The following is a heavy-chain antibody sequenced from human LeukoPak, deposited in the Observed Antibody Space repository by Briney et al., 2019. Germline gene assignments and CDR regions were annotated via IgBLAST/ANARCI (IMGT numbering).Heavy chain of an antibody. J-gene: IGHJ4*02. V-gene: IGHV3-33*01. D-gene: IGHD3-22*01. CDR3: ARDVFTTYDTGGGYFDY. Sequence: GRSLRLSCVVSGFTLSSYGMHWVRQAPGKGLEWVALIWYDGSNKYYADSVKSRFTISRDNSKNTLYLQMNSLRADDTAVYYCARDVFTTYDTGGGYFDYWGQGTLVTVSS. CDR1: GFTLSSYG. CDR2: IWYDGSNK.